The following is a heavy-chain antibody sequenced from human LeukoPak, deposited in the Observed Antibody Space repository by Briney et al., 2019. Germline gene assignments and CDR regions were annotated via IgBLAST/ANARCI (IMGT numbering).Heavy chain of an antibody. J-gene: IGHJ4*02. Sequence: GGSLRLSCAASGFTFSNLWMSWVRKAPGKGLKWVANIKQDGSEKYYVDSVEGRFTISRDNAQNSLYLQMNSLRAEDTAIYYCATSTAAAGTDWGQGTLVTVSS. D-gene: IGHD6-13*01. V-gene: IGHV3-7*03. CDR2: IKQDGSEK. CDR3: ATSTAAAGTD. CDR1: GFTFSNLW.